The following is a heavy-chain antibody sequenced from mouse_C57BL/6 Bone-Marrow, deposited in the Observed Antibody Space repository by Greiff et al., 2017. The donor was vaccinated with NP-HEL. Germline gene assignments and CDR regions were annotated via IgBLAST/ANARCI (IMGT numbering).Heavy chain of an antibody. CDR1: GYAFTNYL. J-gene: IGHJ3*01. V-gene: IGHV1-54*01. CDR2: INPGSGGT. D-gene: IGHD2-3*01. CDR3: ARGGGYYPFAY. Sequence: VQLQQSGADLVRPGTSVKVSCKASGYAFTNYLIEWVKQRPGQGLEWIGVINPGSGGTNYNEKFKGKATLTADKSSSTAYMQLSSLTSEDSAVYFCARGGGYYPFAYWGQGTLVTVSA.